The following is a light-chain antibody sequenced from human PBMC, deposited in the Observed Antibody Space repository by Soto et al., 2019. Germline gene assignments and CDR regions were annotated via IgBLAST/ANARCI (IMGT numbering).Light chain of an antibody. Sequence: EIVITQSPATLSVSPGDSATLSCRASQSVSGNLAWYQQNPGQAPRLLIYGASTRATGIPARFSGSGSGTDFTLTISRLEPEEFAVYYCQQYDSSPRTFGQGTKVYIK. CDR3: QQYDSSPRT. V-gene: IGKV3-15*01. CDR1: QSVSGN. J-gene: IGKJ1*01. CDR2: GAS.